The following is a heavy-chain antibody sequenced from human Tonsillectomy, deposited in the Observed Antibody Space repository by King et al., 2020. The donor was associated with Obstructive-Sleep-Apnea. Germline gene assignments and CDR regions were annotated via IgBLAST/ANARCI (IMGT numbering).Heavy chain of an antibody. J-gene: IGHJ4*02. CDR2: ISTSGSTI. D-gene: IGHD4-23*01. CDR3: ARDRPYSTAVMNY. Sequence: VQLVESRGGLAQPGGSLRLSCAASGFTFSRYSMNWVRQAPGKGLEWIAHISTSGSTIYYADSVKGRFIISRDSAKNSMYLQMNSLRAEDTGVYFCARDRPYSTAVMNYWGQGTLVTVSS. V-gene: IGHV3-48*04. CDR1: GFTFSRYS.